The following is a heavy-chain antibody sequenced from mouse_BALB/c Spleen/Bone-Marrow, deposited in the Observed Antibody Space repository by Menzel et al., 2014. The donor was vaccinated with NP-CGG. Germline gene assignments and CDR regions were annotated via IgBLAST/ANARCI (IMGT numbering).Heavy chain of an antibody. CDR2: VNPYNGGT. D-gene: IGHD2-10*01. J-gene: IGHJ2*01. CDR3: ARPPYYGNYVDY. CDR1: GYTFINYY. V-gene: IGHV1-19*01. Sequence: EVKLVESGPELVKPGASVKMSCKASGYTFINYYMDWVKQSHGESFEWIGRVNPYNGGTSYNQKFKGKATLTVDKSSSTAYMELNSLTSEDSAVYYCARPPYYGNYVDYWGQGTTLTVSS.